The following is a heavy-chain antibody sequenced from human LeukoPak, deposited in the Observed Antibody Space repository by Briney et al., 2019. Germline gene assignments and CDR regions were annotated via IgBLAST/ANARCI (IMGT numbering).Heavy chain of an antibody. J-gene: IGHJ5*02. V-gene: IGHV6-1*01. CDR1: GDSVSSNSAA. CDR3: ARVTVRWFDP. D-gene: IGHD4-11*01. CDR2: TYYRSKWCN. Sequence: SQTLSLTCVISGDSVSSNSAAWHWIRQSPSRGLEWLGRTYYRSKWCNDYAVSVKSRITINPDTSKNQFSLQLNSVTPEDTALYYCARVTVRWFDPWGQGTLVTVSS.